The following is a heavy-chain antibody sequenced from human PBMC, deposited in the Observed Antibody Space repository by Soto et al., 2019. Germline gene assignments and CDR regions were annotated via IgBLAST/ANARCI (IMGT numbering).Heavy chain of an antibody. CDR2: IYYSGST. CDR3: ARAYGGYADY. Sequence: SESLSLTCTVSGGSISSYYWSWIRQPPGKGLEWIGYIYYSGSTNYNPSLKSRVTISVDTSKNQFSLKLSSVTAADTAVYYCARAYGGYADYWGQGALVTVSS. D-gene: IGHD5-12*01. J-gene: IGHJ4*02. V-gene: IGHV4-59*01. CDR1: GGSISSYY.